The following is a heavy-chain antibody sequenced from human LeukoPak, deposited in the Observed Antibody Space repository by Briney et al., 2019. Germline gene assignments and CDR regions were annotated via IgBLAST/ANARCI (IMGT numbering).Heavy chain of an antibody. V-gene: IGHV1-18*01. D-gene: IGHD2-15*01. CDR2: ISAYNGNT. CDR3: ARDRLYCSGGSCYSSWFDP. Sequence: ASVKVSCKASGYTFTRYGISWVRQAPGQGLEWMGWISAYNGNTNYAQKLQGRVTMTTDTSTSTAYMELRSLRSDDTAVYYCARDRLYCSGGSCYSSWFDPWGQGTLVTVSS. CDR1: GYTFTRYG. J-gene: IGHJ5*02.